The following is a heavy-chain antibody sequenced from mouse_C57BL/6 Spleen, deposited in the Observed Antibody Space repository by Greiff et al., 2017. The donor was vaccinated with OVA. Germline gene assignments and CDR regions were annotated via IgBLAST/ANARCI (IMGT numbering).Heavy chain of an antibody. CDR2: IDPSDSET. Sequence: QVQLKQPGAELVRPGSSVKLSCKASGYTFTSYWMHWAKQRPIQGLEWIGNIDPSDSETHYNQKFKDKATLTVDKSSSTAYMQLISLTSVYSAVYYCARSHYYGSSYGYFDVWGTGTMVTVSS. CDR3: ARSHYYGSSYGYFDV. CDR1: GYTFTSYW. D-gene: IGHD1-1*01. V-gene: IGHV1-52*01. J-gene: IGHJ1*03.